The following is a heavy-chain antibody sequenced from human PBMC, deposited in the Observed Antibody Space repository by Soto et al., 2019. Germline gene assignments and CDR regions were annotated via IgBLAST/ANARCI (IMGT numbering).Heavy chain of an antibody. J-gene: IGHJ6*02. CDR1: GGSISSSSYY. V-gene: IGHV4-39*01. CDR2: IYYSGST. CDR3: ARHISTDDILTGTGKPYGMDV. Sequence: PSETLSLTCTVSGGSISSSSYYWGWIRQPPGKGLEWIGSIYYSGSTYYNPSLKSRVTISVDTSKNQLSLKLSSVTAADTAVYYCARHISTDDILTGTGKPYGMDVWGQGTTVTVSS. D-gene: IGHD3-9*01.